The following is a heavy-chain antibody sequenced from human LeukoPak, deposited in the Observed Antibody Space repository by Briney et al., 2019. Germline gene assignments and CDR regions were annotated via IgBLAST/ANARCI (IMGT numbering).Heavy chain of an antibody. Sequence: GGSLRLSCAASGFTFSTYSMNWVRQAPGKGLEWVAVISYDGSNKYYADSVKGRFTISRDNSKNTLYLQMNSLRAEDTAVYYCAKDLRGEGAFDIWGQGTMVTVSS. D-gene: IGHD2-21*01. CDR1: GFTFSTYS. CDR2: ISYDGSNK. J-gene: IGHJ3*02. CDR3: AKDLRGEGAFDI. V-gene: IGHV3-30*18.